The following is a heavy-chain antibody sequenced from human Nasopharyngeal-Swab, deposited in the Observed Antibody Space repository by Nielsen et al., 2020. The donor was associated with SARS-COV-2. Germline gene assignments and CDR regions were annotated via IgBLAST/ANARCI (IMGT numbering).Heavy chain of an antibody. V-gene: IGHV1-69*13. CDR1: GGTFGSYA. CDR3: ARDGTTSQTSYYYYGMDV. D-gene: IGHD4-17*01. Sequence: SVKVSCKASGGTFGSYAISWARQAPGQGLEWMGGIIPIFGTANYAQKFQGRVTITADESTSTAYMELSSLRSEDTAVYYCARDGTTSQTSYYYYGMDVWGQGTTVTVSS. J-gene: IGHJ6*02. CDR2: IIPIFGTA.